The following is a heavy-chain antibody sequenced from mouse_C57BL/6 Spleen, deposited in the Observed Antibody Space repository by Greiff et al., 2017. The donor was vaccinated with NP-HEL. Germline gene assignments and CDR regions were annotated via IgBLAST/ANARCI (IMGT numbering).Heavy chain of an antibody. Sequence: VQLQQSGTVLARPGASVKMSCKTSGYTFTSYWMHWVKQRPGQGLEWIGAIYPGNSDTSYNQKFQGKAKLTAVTSASTAYMELSSLTNEDSAVYYCTRALSYYYGSSLDVWGTGTTVTVSS. J-gene: IGHJ1*03. V-gene: IGHV1-5*01. CDR3: TRALSYYYGSSLDV. CDR1: GYTFTSYW. CDR2: IYPGNSDT. D-gene: IGHD1-1*01.